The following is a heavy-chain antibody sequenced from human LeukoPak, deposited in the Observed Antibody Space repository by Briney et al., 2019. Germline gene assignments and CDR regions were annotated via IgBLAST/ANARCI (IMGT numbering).Heavy chain of an antibody. D-gene: IGHD5-24*01. Sequence: GGSLRLSCAASGFSFSNFWMSWVRQAPGKGLECAANIKQDGSEKYYVDSVKGRFTISRDNAKNSVYLQMNNLRAEDTALYYCARGRGGDYWGQGTLVTVSS. V-gene: IGHV3-7*01. J-gene: IGHJ4*02. CDR3: ARGRGGDY. CDR2: IKQDGSEK. CDR1: GFSFSNFW.